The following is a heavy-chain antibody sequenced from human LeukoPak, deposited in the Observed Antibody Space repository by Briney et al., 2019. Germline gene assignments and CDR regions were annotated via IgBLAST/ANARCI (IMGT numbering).Heavy chain of an antibody. CDR2: IYYSGST. D-gene: IGHD3-10*01. J-gene: IGHJ4*02. CDR3: ARDSARSMVRGVKVLQSTDY. V-gene: IGHV4-39*07. Sequence: PSETLSLTCTVSGGSISSSSYYWGWIRQPPGKGLEWIGSIYYSGSTYYNPSLKSRVTISVDTSKNQFSLKLSSVTAADMAVYYCARDSARSMVRGVKVLQSTDYWGQGTLVTVSS. CDR1: GGSISSSSYY.